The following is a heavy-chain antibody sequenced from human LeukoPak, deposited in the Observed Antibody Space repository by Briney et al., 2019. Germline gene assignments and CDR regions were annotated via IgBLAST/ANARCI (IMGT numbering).Heavy chain of an antibody. V-gene: IGHV1-18*01. D-gene: IGHD1/OR15-1a*01. CDR1: GYTFTSYG. CDR2: ISAYNGNT. CDR3: ASSLTASSTTDY. J-gene: IGHJ4*02. Sequence: ASVKVSFKASGYTFTSYGISWVRQAPGQGLEWMGWISAYNGNTNYAQKLQGRVTMTTDTSTSTAYMELRSLRSDDTAVYYCASSLTASSTTDYWGQGTLVTVSS.